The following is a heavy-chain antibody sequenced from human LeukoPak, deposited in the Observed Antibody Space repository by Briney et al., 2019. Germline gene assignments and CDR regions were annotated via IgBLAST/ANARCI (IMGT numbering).Heavy chain of an antibody. V-gene: IGHV3-11*01. CDR3: ARELVPAAIMFDP. CDR1: GFTFSDYY. Sequence: GGSLRLSCAASGFTFSDYYMSWIRQAPGKGLEWVSYISSSGSTIYYADSVKGRFTISRDNAKNSLYLQMNSLRAEDTAVYYCARELVPAAIMFDPWGQGTLVTVSS. D-gene: IGHD2-2*02. J-gene: IGHJ5*02. CDR2: ISSSGSTI.